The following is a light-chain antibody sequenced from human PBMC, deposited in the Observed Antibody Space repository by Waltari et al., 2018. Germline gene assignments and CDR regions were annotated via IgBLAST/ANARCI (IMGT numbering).Light chain of an antibody. CDR1: QSITNY. V-gene: IGKV3-11*01. J-gene: IGKJ4*01. CDR2: DAS. CDR3: QHRANWPPLT. Sequence: EIVLTQSPVTLSLSPGERATLSCRASQSITNYLAWYQQKPGQAPRLLIYDASKGPQDIPARFSGSGAGTDFTFTISSLEPEDFAVYYCQHRANWPPLTFGGGTKVEIK.